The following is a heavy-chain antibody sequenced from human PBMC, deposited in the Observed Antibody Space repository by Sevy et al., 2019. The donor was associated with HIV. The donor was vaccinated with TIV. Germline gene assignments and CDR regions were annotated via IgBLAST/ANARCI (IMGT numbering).Heavy chain of an antibody. Sequence: SETLSLTCAVSGGSISSGGYSWSWIRQPAGKSLEWIGYIYHSGSTYYNPSLKSRVTISVDRSKNQFSLKLSSVTAADTAVYYCARGYYDSSGYYFHFDYWGQGTLVTVSS. V-gene: IGHV4-30-2*01. CDR3: ARGYYDSSGYYFHFDY. J-gene: IGHJ4*02. CDR1: GGSISSGGYS. D-gene: IGHD3-22*01. CDR2: IYHSGST.